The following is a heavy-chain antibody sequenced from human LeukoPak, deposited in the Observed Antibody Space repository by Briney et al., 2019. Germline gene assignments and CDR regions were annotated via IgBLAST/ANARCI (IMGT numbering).Heavy chain of an antibody. J-gene: IGHJ3*02. D-gene: IGHD1-1*01. CDR3: ARGLSAQDDLDAFDI. Sequence: PSETLSLTCTVSGDSISSGGDYWNWIRQRPGTGLEWIGYIYSSGPTYHNPSLKSRVSMSVHPPKNQFSLNLGSVTAADTAVYYCARGLSAQDDLDAFDIWGQGTVVTVSS. V-gene: IGHV4-31*03. CDR2: IYSSGPT. CDR1: GDSISSGGDY.